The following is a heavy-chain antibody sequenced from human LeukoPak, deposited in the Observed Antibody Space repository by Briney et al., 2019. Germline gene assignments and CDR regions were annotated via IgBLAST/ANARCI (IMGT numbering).Heavy chain of an antibody. CDR3: ARDPYHRLGPPLDL. D-gene: IGHD1-14*01. Sequence: GASVKVSWKASGYTFTSYDITWVRQAPGQGLEWIGRISTSNGDTNYAAKLQGRVTMTTDTSTSTVYMELGGLTFDDTAVYFCARDPYHRLGPPLDLWGQGTLVTVSS. CDR2: ISTSNGDT. CDR1: GYTFTSYD. J-gene: IGHJ5*02. V-gene: IGHV1-18*01.